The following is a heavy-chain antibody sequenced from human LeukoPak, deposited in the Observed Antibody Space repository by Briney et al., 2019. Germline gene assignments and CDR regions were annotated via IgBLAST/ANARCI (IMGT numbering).Heavy chain of an antibody. V-gene: IGHV1-46*01. CDR3: ARGSRPVYNLLTGKRYFDY. CDR2: INPSGGST. J-gene: IGHJ4*02. D-gene: IGHD3-9*01. CDR1: GYTFTTYY. Sequence: ASVKVSCMASGYTFTTYYVHWARQAPGQGLEWMGIINPSGGSTTYAQKFRGRLTMTRDMSTSTVYMELSSLRSEDTAVYYCARGSRPVYNLLTGKRYFDYWGQGTLLTVSS.